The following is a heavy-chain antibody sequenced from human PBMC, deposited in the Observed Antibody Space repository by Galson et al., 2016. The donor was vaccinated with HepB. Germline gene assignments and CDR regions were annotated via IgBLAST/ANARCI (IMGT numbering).Heavy chain of an antibody. V-gene: IGHV3-30-3*01. CDR2: ISYDGSHK. CDR3: ARPRRWPQYSDGLDV. Sequence: SLRLSCAASGFTFSTYALHWVRQAPGTGLEWVAVISYDGSHKHYRDSVKGRFTISRDNSKNTLYLQMNSLRREDTAVYYCARPRRWPQYSDGLDVWGRGTTVTVSS. CDR1: GFTFSTYA. J-gene: IGHJ6*02. D-gene: IGHD5-24*01.